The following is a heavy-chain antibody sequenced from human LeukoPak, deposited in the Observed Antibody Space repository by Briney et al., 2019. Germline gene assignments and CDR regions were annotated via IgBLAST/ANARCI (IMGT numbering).Heavy chain of an antibody. CDR1: GFTFSSYS. V-gene: IGHV3-21*01. J-gene: IGHJ6*02. D-gene: IGHD3-10*01. CDR3: TRGLYGSGSDYYYYAMDV. CDR2: ISSSGYI. Sequence: GGSLRLSCAASGFTFSSYSMNWVRQAPGKGLEWVSSISSSGYIYYADSVKGRFTISRDNAKNSLYLQMNSLRAEDTPVYYCTRGLYGSGSDYYYYAMDVWGQGTTVTVSS.